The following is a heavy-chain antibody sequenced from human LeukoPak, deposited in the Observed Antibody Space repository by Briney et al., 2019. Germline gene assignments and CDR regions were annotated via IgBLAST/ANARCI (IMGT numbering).Heavy chain of an antibody. V-gene: IGHV3-9*01. CDR2: ISWNSGSI. CDR1: GFTFDDYA. D-gene: IGHD3-9*01. CDR3: ANGLNRYFDWLQHY. J-gene: IGHJ4*02. Sequence: GGSLRLSCAASGFTFDDYAMHWVRQAPGKGLEWVSGISWNSGSIGYADSVKGRFTISRDNAKNSLYLQMNSLRAEDTALYYCANGLNRYFDWLQHYWGQGTLVTVSS.